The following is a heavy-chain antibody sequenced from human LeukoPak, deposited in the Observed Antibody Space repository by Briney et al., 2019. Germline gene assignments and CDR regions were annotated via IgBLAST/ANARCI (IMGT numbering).Heavy chain of an antibody. V-gene: IGHV4-39*01. J-gene: IGHJ4*02. Sequence: SETLSLTCTVSGGSIISSSYYWGWIRQPPGKGLEWIGSICYSGSTYYNPSLKSRVTISVDTSKNQFSLKLSSVTAADTAVYYCARLQNTYYYGSGSFALDYWGQGTLVTVSS. CDR3: ARLQNTYYYGSGSFALDY. CDR1: GGSIISSSYY. CDR2: ICYSGST. D-gene: IGHD3-10*01.